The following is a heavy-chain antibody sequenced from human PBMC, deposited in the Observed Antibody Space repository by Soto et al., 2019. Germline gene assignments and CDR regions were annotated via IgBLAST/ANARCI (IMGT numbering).Heavy chain of an antibody. CDR1: GDSISTVDYF. CDR2: SYKSATT. Sequence: SETLSLTCSVSGDSISTVDYFWGWIRQPPGQALEYIGYSYKSATTYYNPSFEGRVAISLDTSKSHFSLNVTSVTAADTAVYFCARGRYCLTGRCFPNWFDSWGQGTLVTVSS. V-gene: IGHV4-30-4*01. J-gene: IGHJ5*01. CDR3: ARGRYCLTGRCFPNWFDS. D-gene: IGHD2-15*01.